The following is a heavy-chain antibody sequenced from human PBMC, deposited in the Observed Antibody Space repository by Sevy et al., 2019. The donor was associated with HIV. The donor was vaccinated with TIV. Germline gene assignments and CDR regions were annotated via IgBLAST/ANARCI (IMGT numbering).Heavy chain of an antibody. D-gene: IGHD5-18*01. CDR1: GFSVRDNY. Sequence: GGSLRLSCVVSGFSVRDNYVSWVRQVAGRGLEWVSIIYSAGATHYRDSVKGRFTISRHISENTVYLQMNSLRTEDTALYYCMGGNSYGDAFNIWGQGTKVTVSS. V-gene: IGHV3-53*04. CDR3: MGGNSYGDAFNI. CDR2: IYSAGAT. J-gene: IGHJ3*02.